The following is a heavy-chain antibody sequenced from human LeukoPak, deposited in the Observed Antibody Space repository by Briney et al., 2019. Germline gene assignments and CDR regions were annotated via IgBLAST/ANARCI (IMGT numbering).Heavy chain of an antibody. V-gene: IGHV4-38-2*02. Sequence: SETLSLTCTVSGYSISSGYYWGWIRQPPGKGLEWIGSSYHSGSTYYNPSLKSRVTISVDTSKNQFSLKLSSVTAADTAVYYCAAGDSSGWAYYYYYYMDVWGKGTTVTVSS. J-gene: IGHJ6*03. CDR3: AAGDSSGWAYYYYYYMDV. D-gene: IGHD3-22*01. CDR2: SYHSGST. CDR1: GYSISSGYY.